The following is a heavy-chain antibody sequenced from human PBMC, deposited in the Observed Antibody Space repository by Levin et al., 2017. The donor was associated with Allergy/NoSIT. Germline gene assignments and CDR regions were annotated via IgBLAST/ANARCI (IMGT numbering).Heavy chain of an antibody. CDR2: MDYSGTT. D-gene: IGHD3-10*01. CDR3: ARTRGIDSGSYPFDY. CDR1: GGSISTYY. J-gene: IGHJ4*02. Sequence: SQTLSLTCTVPGGSISTYYWSWIRQPPGKGLEWIGYMDYSGTTNYNPSLKSRVTISIDTSKKQFSLKLTSVTAADTAVYYCARTRGIDSGSYPFDYWGQGTLVTVSS. V-gene: IGHV4-59*13.